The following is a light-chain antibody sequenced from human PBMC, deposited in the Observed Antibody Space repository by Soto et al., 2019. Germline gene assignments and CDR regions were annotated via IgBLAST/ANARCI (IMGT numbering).Light chain of an antibody. CDR1: QTISKSY. CDR2: AAS. J-gene: IGKJ3*01. CDR3: QQYGGSPLFT. V-gene: IGKV3-20*01. Sequence: EVVLTQSPGTLSLSPGERATLSCRASQTISKSYLAWYQQKPGQPPRLLIYAASNRATGIPDRFSGSGSGTDFTLTISRLEPEDFEVYYCQQYGGSPLFTFGPGTKVDVK.